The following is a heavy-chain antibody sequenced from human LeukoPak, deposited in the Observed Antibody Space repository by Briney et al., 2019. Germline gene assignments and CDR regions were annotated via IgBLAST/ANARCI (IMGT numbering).Heavy chain of an antibody. V-gene: IGHV3-64*01. CDR3: AKDILSGSSSHFDY. D-gene: IGHD1-26*01. Sequence: GGSLRLSCAASGFTFSSYAMHWVRQAPGKGLEYVSAISSNGGSTYYANSVKGRFTISRDNSKNTLYLQMGSLRAEDMAVYYCAKDILSGSSSHFDYWGQGTLVTVSS. CDR2: ISSNGGST. CDR1: GFTFSSYA. J-gene: IGHJ4*02.